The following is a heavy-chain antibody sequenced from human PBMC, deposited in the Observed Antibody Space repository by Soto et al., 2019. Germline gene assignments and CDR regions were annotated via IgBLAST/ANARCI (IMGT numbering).Heavy chain of an antibody. CDR1: GGSFSGYY. Sequence: SETLSLTCAVYGGSFSGYYWSWIRQPPGKGLEWIGEINHSGSTNYNPSLKSRVTISVDTSKNQFSLKLSSVTAADTAVYYCARVSGWYFLDYWGQGTLVTVSS. V-gene: IGHV4-34*01. CDR3: ARVSGWYFLDY. J-gene: IGHJ4*02. CDR2: INHSGST. D-gene: IGHD6-19*01.